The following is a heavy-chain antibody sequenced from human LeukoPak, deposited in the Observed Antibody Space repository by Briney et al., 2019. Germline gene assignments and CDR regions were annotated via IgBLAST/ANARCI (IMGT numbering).Heavy chain of an antibody. CDR2: MNPNSGNT. Sequence: ASVKVSCKASGYTFTSYDINWVRQATGQGLEWMGWMNPNSGNTGYAQKFQGRVTMTRHTSISTPYMELSSLRSEDTAVYYCARSDEQSSSSYGLFDPWGQETLVTASS. D-gene: IGHD6-13*01. J-gene: IGHJ5*02. CDR3: ARSDEQSSSSYGLFDP. V-gene: IGHV1-8*01. CDR1: GYTFTSYD.